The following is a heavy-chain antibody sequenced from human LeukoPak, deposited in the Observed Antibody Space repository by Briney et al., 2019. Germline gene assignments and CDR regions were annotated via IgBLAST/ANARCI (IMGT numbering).Heavy chain of an antibody. CDR1: GGTFSSYA. J-gene: IGHJ5*02. CDR2: IIPIFGTA. Sequence: PVASVKVSCKASGGTFSSYAISWVRQAPGQGLEWMGGIIPIFGTANYAQKFQGRVTITADESTSTAYMELSSLRSEDTAVYYCASQGDTMVHRWFGPWGQGTLVTVSS. V-gene: IGHV1-69*13. CDR3: ASQGDTMVHRWFGP. D-gene: IGHD3-10*01.